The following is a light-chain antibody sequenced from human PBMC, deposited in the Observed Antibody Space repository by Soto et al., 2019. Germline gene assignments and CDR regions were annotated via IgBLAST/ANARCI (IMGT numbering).Light chain of an antibody. CDR2: AAS. Sequence: DIQMTQSPSSLSASVGDRVTITCRASQSISNYLNWYQQKPGKAPNLLIYAASSLQSGVPSRFSGSGSGTDFTLIISSLQPEDFATYYCQQSYSTPRTFGQGTKVEIK. J-gene: IGKJ1*01. CDR3: QQSYSTPRT. CDR1: QSISNY. V-gene: IGKV1-39*01.